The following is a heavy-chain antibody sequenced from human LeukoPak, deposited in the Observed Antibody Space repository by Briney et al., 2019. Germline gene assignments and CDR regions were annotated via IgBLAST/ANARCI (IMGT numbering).Heavy chain of an antibody. V-gene: IGHV3-74*01. Sequence: GGSPRLSCAASGFTFSSYWMRWVRQAPGNGLVWVSRINSDGSSTSYADSVKGRFTISRDNAKNTLYLQMNSLRAEDTAVYYCARVFEYYDSSGYEYFDYWGQGTLVTVSS. D-gene: IGHD3-22*01. J-gene: IGHJ4*02. CDR1: GFTFSSYW. CDR2: INSDGSST. CDR3: ARVFEYYDSSGYEYFDY.